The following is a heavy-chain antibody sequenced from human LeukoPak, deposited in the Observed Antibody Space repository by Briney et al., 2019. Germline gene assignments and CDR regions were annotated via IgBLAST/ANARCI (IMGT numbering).Heavy chain of an antibody. CDR2: IDYSGST. J-gene: IGHJ4*02. CDR3: ASASNNYYFDF. CDR1: SGSISSGAYY. D-gene: IGHD1-1*01. Sequence: SETLSLTCTVSSGSISSGAYYWSWIRQHPGKGLEWIGFIDYSGSTYYNPSLKSRINMSVDTSKNQFSLKLGSVTAADTAVYYCASASNNYYFDFWGQGTLVTVSS. V-gene: IGHV4-31*03.